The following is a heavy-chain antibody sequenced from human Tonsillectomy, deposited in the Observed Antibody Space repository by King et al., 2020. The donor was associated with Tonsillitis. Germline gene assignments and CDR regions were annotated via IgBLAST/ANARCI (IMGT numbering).Heavy chain of an antibody. CDR3: ARGSRLGIYYFDY. CDR1: GGSISSSSYN. V-gene: IGHV4-39*01. J-gene: IGHJ4*02. Sequence: QLQESGPGLVKPSETLSLTCTVSGGSISSSSYNWGGIRQPPGKGLGGFGSINNSGATYYNPSLKSRVTMSVDTSTNQFPLKLSSVTAADTAVYYCARGSRLGIYYFDYWGQGTLVTVSS. CDR2: INNSGAT. D-gene: IGHD3-22*01.